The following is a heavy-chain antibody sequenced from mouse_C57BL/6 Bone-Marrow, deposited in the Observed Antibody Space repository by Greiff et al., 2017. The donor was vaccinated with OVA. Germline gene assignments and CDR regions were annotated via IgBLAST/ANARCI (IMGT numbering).Heavy chain of an antibody. Sequence: DVKLVESGGGLVKPGGSLKLSCAASGFTFSSYTMSWVRQTPEKRLEWVATISGGGGNTYYPDSVKGRFTISRDNAKNTLYLQMSSLRSEDTALYYCARVYYDYDGVYYAMDYWGQGTSVTVSS. V-gene: IGHV5-9*01. D-gene: IGHD2-4*01. CDR1: GFTFSSYT. CDR3: ARVYYDYDGVYYAMDY. J-gene: IGHJ4*01. CDR2: ISGGGGNT.